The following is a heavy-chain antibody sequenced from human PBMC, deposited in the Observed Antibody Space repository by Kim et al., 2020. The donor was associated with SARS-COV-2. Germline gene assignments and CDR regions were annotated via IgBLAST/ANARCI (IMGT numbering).Heavy chain of an antibody. J-gene: IGHJ4*02. CDR3: AKESSSSSVIDY. D-gene: IGHD6-6*01. V-gene: IGHV3-30*02. Sequence: YYADSVKGRFTISRDNSKNTLYLQMNSLRAEDTAVYYCAKESSSSSVIDYWGQGTLVTVSS.